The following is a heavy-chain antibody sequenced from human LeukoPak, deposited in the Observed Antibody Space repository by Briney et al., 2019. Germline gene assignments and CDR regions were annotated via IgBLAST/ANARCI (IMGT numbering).Heavy chain of an antibody. CDR1: GGSFSGYY. Sequence: PSETLSLTCAVYGGSFSGYYWSWIRQPPGKGLEWIGEINHSGSTNYNPSLKSRVTISVDTSKNQFSLKLSSVTAADTAVYYCARGLRLLPPRFDIWGQGTMVTVSS. J-gene: IGHJ3*02. CDR2: INHSGST. V-gene: IGHV4-34*01. D-gene: IGHD2-15*01. CDR3: ARGLRLLPPRFDI.